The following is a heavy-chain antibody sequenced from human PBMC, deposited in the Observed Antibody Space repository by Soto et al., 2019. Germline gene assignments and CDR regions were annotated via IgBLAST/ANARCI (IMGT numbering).Heavy chain of an antibody. V-gene: IGHV3-33*01. CDR3: AREKDCTSASCYRGHFDY. CDR1: GFTFSSYA. CDR2: IWYDGSNK. D-gene: IGHD2-2*01. J-gene: IGHJ4*02. Sequence: GSLRLSCATSGFTFSSYAMHWVRQAPGKGLEWVAAIWYDGSNKYYADSVKGRFTISKDNSENTLYLQMNSLRAEDTAVYYCAREKDCTSASCYRGHFDYWGQGALVTVS.